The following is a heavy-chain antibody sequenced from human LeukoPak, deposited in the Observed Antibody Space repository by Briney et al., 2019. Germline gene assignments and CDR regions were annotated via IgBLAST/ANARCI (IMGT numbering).Heavy chain of an antibody. CDR2: INPDGRST. CDR3: ARDTGTTLYYYYGMDV. Sequence: GGSLRLSCAASGFTFRTYWMDWVRHAPGKGRVWVSRINPDGRSTSYADSVKRRFTVSRDNSQDPLYLQMNSLRADDTAVYYCARDTGTTLYYYYGMDVWGQGTTVTVSS. D-gene: IGHD1-1*01. CDR1: GFTFRTYW. J-gene: IGHJ6*02. V-gene: IGHV3-74*01.